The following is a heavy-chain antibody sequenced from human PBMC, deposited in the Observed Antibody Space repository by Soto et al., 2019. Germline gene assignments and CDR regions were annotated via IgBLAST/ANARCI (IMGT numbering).Heavy chain of an antibody. CDR1: GGSVSSGSYY. J-gene: IGHJ4*02. CDR3: ARDRRYYYDSSGLLDY. CDR2: IYYSGST. Sequence: QVQLQESGPGLVKPSETLSLTCTVSGGSVSSGSYYWSWIRQPPGKGLEWIGYIYYSGSTNYNPSLTSRVTISVDTSKNQFSLKLSSVTAADTAVYYCARDRRYYYDSSGLLDYWGQGTLVTVSS. D-gene: IGHD3-22*01. V-gene: IGHV4-61*01.